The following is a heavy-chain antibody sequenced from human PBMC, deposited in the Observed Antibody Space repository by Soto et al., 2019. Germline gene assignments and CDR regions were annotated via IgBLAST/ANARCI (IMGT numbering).Heavy chain of an antibody. CDR1: GGSFNHYA. Sequence: QVPLVQSGAEVKKPGSSVKVSCKASGGSFNHYAFRWVRQAPGQGLEWMGGILPIFGTANYPQKFQGRLTITADGSTNTTYMELSSLRSEDTAVYYCARSRDFWTGNSYFFDYWGQGALVTVSS. CDR3: ARSRDFWTGNSYFFDY. J-gene: IGHJ4*02. D-gene: IGHD3-3*01. CDR2: ILPIFGTA. V-gene: IGHV1-69*13.